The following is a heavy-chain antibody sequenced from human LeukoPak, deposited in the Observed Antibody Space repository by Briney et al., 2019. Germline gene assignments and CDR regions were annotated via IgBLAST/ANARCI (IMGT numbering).Heavy chain of an antibody. CDR1: GGSISSSSYY. CDR2: IYCSGST. CDR3: VGIAAAGLAYFDY. Sequence: PSETLSLTCTVSGGSISSSSYYWGWIRQPPGKGLEWIGSIYCSGSTYYNPSLKSRVTISVDTSKNQFSLKLSSVTAADTAVYYCVGIAAAGLAYFDYWGQGTLVTVSS. J-gene: IGHJ4*02. D-gene: IGHD6-13*01. V-gene: IGHV4-39*01.